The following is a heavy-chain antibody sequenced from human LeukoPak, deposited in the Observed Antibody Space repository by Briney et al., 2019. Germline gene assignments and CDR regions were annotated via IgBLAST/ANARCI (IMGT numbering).Heavy chain of an antibody. CDR3: AKDVDTAMVTSYYYYYGMDV. V-gene: IGHV3-30*18. Sequence: GGSLRLSCAASGFTFSSYGMHWVRQAPGKGLEWVAVISYDGSNKYYADSVKGRFTISRDNSKNTLYLQMNSLRAEDTAVYYCAKDVDTAMVTSYYYYYGMDVWGQGTTVTVSS. J-gene: IGHJ6*02. D-gene: IGHD5-18*01. CDR1: GFTFSSYG. CDR2: ISYDGSNK.